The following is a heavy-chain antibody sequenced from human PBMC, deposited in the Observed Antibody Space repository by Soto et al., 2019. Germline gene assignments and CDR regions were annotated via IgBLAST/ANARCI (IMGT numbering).Heavy chain of an antibody. V-gene: IGHV1-69*12. J-gene: IGHJ6*02. Sequence: QVQLVQSGAEVKKPGSSVKVSCTASGGSLSNFGISWVRQAPGQGLEWMGAIIPVFGTPNYAQKFQDRVTINADESTTTVYMEVRSLTAEDSAVYYCAIGDASERVFIAFYAMDGGGPLSTVAVS. CDR1: GGSLSNFG. CDR3: AIGDASERVFIAFYAMDG. D-gene: IGHD3-3*01. CDR2: IIPVFGTP.